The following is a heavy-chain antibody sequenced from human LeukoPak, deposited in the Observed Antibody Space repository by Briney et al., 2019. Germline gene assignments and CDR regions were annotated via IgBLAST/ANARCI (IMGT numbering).Heavy chain of an antibody. CDR1: GGSISSYY. Sequence: PSETLSLTCTVSGGSISSYYWSWIRQPPGKGLEWIGYIYYSGSTNYNPSLKSRVTISVGTSKNQFSLKLSSVTAADTAVYYCAREEWELLAFDYWGQGTLVTVSS. D-gene: IGHD1-26*01. J-gene: IGHJ4*02. CDR2: IYYSGST. CDR3: AREEWELLAFDY. V-gene: IGHV4-59*01.